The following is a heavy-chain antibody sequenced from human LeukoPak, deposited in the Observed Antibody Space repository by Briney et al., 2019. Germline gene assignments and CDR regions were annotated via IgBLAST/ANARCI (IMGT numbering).Heavy chain of an antibody. Sequence: GGSLRLSCAASGFTCSSYAMSWVRQAPGKGLEWVSAISGSGGSTYYADSVKGRFTISRDNSKNTLYLQMNSLRAEDTAVYYCAKDVAMIVVVTDYWGQGTLVTVSS. V-gene: IGHV3-23*01. CDR1: GFTCSSYA. CDR2: ISGSGGST. D-gene: IGHD3-22*01. CDR3: AKDVAMIVVVTDY. J-gene: IGHJ4*02.